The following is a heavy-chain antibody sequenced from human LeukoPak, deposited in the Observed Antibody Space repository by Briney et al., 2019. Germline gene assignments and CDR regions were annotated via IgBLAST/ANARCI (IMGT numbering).Heavy chain of an antibody. J-gene: IGHJ4*02. CDR1: GFTFSSYS. Sequence: GGSQTLFCAASGFTFSSYSMNWVRQAPGKGLEWVSSISSSSSYIYYLDSVKGRFTISRDNAKNSLYLQMNSLRAEDTAVYYCASDAYRSKDIELYWGQPTMAADSS. D-gene: IGHD5-12*01. V-gene: IGHV3-21*01. CDR3: ASDAYRSKDIELY. CDR2: ISSSSSYI.